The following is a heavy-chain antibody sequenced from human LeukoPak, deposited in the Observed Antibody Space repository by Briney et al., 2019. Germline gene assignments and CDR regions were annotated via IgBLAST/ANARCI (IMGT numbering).Heavy chain of an antibody. Sequence: ASVKVSCKASGYTFTSYGINWVRQAPGQGLEWMGWISAYNGNTIYAQKLQGRVAMTTDTSTRTVYMELRSLRSDDTAVYYCARDGPGMASGKQYYYYYGMDVWGQGTTVTVSS. D-gene: IGHD1-14*01. CDR1: GYTFTSYG. CDR3: ARDGPGMASGKQYYYYYGMDV. V-gene: IGHV1-18*01. CDR2: ISAYNGNT. J-gene: IGHJ6*02.